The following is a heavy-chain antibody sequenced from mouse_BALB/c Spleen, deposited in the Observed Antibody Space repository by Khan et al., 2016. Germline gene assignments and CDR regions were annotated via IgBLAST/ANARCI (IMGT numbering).Heavy chain of an antibody. V-gene: IGHV3-2*02. CDR3: SRLPPCYFGV. CDR2: ISYSGLA. CDR1: DSSITSDSA. J-gene: IGHJ1*01. Sequence: EVQLVESGPGLVRPSQSLSLTCTVTDSSITSDSAWNWIRQFPGNKLEWMDYISYSGLASYNPPLKRRITITRDTFKNQFFLQLNYWTTEDTATYYCSRLPPCYFGVWGAGTTVTVSS.